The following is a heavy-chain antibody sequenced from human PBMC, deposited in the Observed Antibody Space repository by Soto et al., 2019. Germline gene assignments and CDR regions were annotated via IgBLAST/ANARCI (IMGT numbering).Heavy chain of an antibody. J-gene: IGHJ4*02. CDR3: ARGGGYDSFDY. CDR1: GASISYGGFS. D-gene: IGHD5-12*01. CDR2: ISHLGST. Sequence: SETLSLTCTVSGASISYGGFSWSWIRQSPGKGLEWIGYISHLGSTYFHPSFKSRLTMSIDRTRNQFSLKLSSVTAADMAVYYCARGGGYDSFDYWGQGVLVTVSS. V-gene: IGHV4-30-2*06.